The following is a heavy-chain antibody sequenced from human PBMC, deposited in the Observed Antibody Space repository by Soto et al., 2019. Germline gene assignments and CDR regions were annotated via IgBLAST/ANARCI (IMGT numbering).Heavy chain of an antibody. Sequence: QVQLVQSGAEVKKPGSSVKVSCKASGGTLSNYAFTWVRQAPGHGLEWMGGIIPIFNTANYAQKFQGRVTITADESTSTAYMEVNSLRSEDTAVYYCARVRPTDYVGNYNNGMDVWGQGTTVTVSS. CDR1: GGTLSNYA. V-gene: IGHV1-69*01. J-gene: IGHJ6*02. CDR3: ARVRPTDYVGNYNNGMDV. CDR2: IIPIFNTA. D-gene: IGHD4-17*01.